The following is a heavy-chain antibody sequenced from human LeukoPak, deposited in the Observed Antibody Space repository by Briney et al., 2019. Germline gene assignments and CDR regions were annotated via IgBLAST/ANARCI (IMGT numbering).Heavy chain of an antibody. V-gene: IGHV4-61*02. CDR1: GGSISSGSYY. J-gene: IGHJ6*03. CDR3: ASFYCSGGSCYQYYYYYYMDV. D-gene: IGHD2-15*01. CDR2: IYTSGST. Sequence: PSQTLSLTCTVSGGSISSGSYYWSWIRQPAGKGLEWIGRIYTSGSTNCNPSLKSRVTISVDTSKNQFSLKLTSVTAADTAVYYCASFYCSGGSCYQYYYYYYMDVWGKGTTVTISS.